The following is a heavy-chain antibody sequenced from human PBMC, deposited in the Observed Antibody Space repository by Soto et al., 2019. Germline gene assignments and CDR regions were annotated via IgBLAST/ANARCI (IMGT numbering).Heavy chain of an antibody. J-gene: IGHJ4*02. CDR1: GGSISSYY. Sequence: SETLSLTCTVSGGSISSYYWSWIRQPPGKGLEWIGYIYYSGSTNYNPSLKSRVTISVDTSKNQFSLKLSSVTAADTAVYYCARTSPFTFFDYWGQGTLVTVSS. CDR3: ARTSPFTFFDY. V-gene: IGHV4-59*01. CDR2: IYYSGST.